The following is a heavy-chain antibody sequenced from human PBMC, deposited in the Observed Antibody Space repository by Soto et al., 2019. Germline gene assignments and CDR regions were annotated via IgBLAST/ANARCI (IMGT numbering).Heavy chain of an antibody. Sequence: SETLSLTCTVSVGSSSDYFWTWVRQPAGKGLEWIGRIYTSGSTNYSPSLKSRVTMSVDTSKNQFSLKLSSVTAADTAVYYCARLGTNGQTLDYWGQGTLVTVS. CDR3: ARLGTNGQTLDY. J-gene: IGHJ4*02. D-gene: IGHD3-16*01. CDR2: IYTSGST. V-gene: IGHV4-4*07. CDR1: VGSSSDYF.